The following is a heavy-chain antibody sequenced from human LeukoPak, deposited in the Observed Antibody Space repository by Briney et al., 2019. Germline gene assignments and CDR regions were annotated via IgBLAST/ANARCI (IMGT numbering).Heavy chain of an antibody. D-gene: IGHD6-13*01. V-gene: IGHV3-9*01. CDR1: GFTFSSYA. CDR2: ISWNSGSI. Sequence: GGSLRLSCAASGFTFSSYAMTWVRQAPGKGLEWVSGISWNSGSIGYADSVKGRFTISRDNAKNSLYLQMNSLRAEDTALYYCAKDYSSSWTGYFQHWGQGTLVTVSS. CDR3: AKDYSSSWTGYFQH. J-gene: IGHJ1*01.